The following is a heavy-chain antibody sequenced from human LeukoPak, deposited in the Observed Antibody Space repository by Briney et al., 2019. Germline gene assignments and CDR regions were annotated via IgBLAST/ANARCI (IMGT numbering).Heavy chain of an antibody. CDR3: ARHWELLSPLYFDY. Sequence: PSQSLSLTCAVSGYSISSGYYWGWIRQPPGKGLEWIGSIYHSGSTYYNPSLKSRVTISVDTSKNQFSLKLSSVTAADTAVYYCARHWELLSPLYFDYWGQGTLATVSS. V-gene: IGHV4-38-2*01. J-gene: IGHJ4*02. D-gene: IGHD1-26*01. CDR2: IYHSGST. CDR1: GYSISSGYY.